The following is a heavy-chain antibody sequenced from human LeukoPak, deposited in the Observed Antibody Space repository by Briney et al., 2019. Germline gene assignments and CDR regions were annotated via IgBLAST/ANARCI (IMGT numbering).Heavy chain of an antibody. J-gene: IGHJ1*01. CDR2: INNEGTTI. Sequence: GESLKISCEASGLTFSNSWMHWVRQAPGKGLVWVSRINNEGTTISYADSAKGRFTISRDNAKNTLYLQMNSLRAEDTAVYYCARVSGLGMNEYYQHWGQGTLVTVAS. V-gene: IGHV3-74*01. CDR1: GLTFSNSW. CDR3: ARVSGLGMNEYYQH. D-gene: IGHD3-10*01.